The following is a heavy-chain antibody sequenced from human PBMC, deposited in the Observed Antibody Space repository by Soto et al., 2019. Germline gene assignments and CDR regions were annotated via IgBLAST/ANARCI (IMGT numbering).Heavy chain of an antibody. V-gene: IGHV4-59*08. CDR2: IYYSGST. D-gene: IGHD6-6*01. J-gene: IGHJ5*02. CDR1: GGSISSYY. CDR3: ARRYSSFWFDP. Sequence: ETLSLTCTVSGGSISSYYWSWIRQPPGKGLEWIGYIYYSGSTNYNPSLKSRVTISVDTSKNQFSPKLSSVTAADTAVYYCARRYSSFWFDPWGQGTLVTVSS.